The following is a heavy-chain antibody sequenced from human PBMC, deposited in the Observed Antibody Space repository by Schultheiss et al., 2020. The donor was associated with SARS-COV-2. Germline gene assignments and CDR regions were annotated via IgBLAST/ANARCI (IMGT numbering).Heavy chain of an antibody. J-gene: IGHJ6*03. CDR3: ASLTTAEGYYYMDV. CDR2: ISSSGSTI. Sequence: GGSLRLSCAASGFTFSDYYMSWIRQAPGKGLEWVSYISSSGSTIYYADSVKGRFTISRDNAKNSLYLQMNSLRAEDTAVYYCASLTTAEGYYYMDVWGKGTTVTVSS. D-gene: IGHD3-22*01. CDR1: GFTFSDYY. V-gene: IGHV3-11*04.